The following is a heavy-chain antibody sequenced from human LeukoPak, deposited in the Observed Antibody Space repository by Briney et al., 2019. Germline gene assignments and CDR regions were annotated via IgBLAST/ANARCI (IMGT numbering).Heavy chain of an antibody. Sequence: EASVRVSCKASGYTFTGYYMHWVRQAPGQGLEWMGWIYPNSGVTNSPQKFQGRVTMTRDTSISTAYMELSSLRSDDTAVYYCARLWGKFDAFDIWGQGTMVTVSS. J-gene: IGHJ3*02. D-gene: IGHD7-27*01. CDR2: IYPNSGVT. CDR1: GYTFTGYY. V-gene: IGHV1-2*02. CDR3: ARLWGKFDAFDI.